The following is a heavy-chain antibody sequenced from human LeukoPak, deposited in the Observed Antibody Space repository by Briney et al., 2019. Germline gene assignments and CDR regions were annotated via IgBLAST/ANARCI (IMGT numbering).Heavy chain of an antibody. CDR3: ATGNGRGSSYYYGMDV. CDR2: FDPEDGAT. CDR1: GYTLTELS. D-gene: IGHD1-26*01. V-gene: IGHV1-24*01. J-gene: IGHJ6*02. Sequence: ASVKVSCKVSGYTLTELSMHWVRQAPGKGFEWMGGFDPEDGATIYAQKFQGRVTMTEDTSTDTAYMELSSLRSEDTAVYYCATGNGRGSSYYYGMDVWGQGTTVTVSS.